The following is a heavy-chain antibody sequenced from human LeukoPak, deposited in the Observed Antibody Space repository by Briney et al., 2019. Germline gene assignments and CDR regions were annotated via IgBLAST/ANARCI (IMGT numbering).Heavy chain of an antibody. Sequence: GGSLRLSCAASGFTFTHYSMSWVRQAPGKGLEWVSGLGRSGENRYYATSVRGRFSISRDNSKNTVYLQMNSLRAEDTAIYYCVKDRPCETCMPMDAWGQGTTATVSS. J-gene: IGHJ6*02. V-gene: IGHV3-23*01. CDR2: LGRSGENR. CDR1: GFTFTHYS. CDR3: VKDRPCETCMPMDA. D-gene: IGHD2-2*01.